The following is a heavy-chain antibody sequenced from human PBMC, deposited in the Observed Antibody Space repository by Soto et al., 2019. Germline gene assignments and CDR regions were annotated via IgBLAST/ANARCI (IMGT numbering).Heavy chain of an antibody. D-gene: IGHD3-3*01. CDR1: GFTFSSYG. CDR2: ISYDGSNK. J-gene: IGHJ4*02. Sequence: PGGYLRLSCAASGFTFSSYGMHWVRQAPGKGLEWVAVISYDGSNKYYADSVKGRFTISRDNSKNTLYLQMNSLRAEDTALFFCARTYYDFWSGQGPFDYWGQGTLVIVSS. V-gene: IGHV3-30*03. CDR3: ARTYYDFWSGQGPFDY.